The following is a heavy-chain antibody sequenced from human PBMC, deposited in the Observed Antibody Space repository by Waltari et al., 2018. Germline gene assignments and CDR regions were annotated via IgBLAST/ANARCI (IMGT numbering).Heavy chain of an antibody. Sequence: QLQLQEPGPGPVKPSETLSLTCSASGGSITTSRPYWGWIRQPPGQGLEWIATLSYNGATYTSPSLTSRVTMSRDTSKNQLSLTLGAVTAADAAVYYCATYIGASVGTAAFDVWGQGKMVIVSS. CDR2: LSYNGAT. CDR1: GGSITTSRPY. V-gene: IGHV4-39*01. J-gene: IGHJ3*01. D-gene: IGHD5-12*01. CDR3: ATYIGASVGTAAFDV.